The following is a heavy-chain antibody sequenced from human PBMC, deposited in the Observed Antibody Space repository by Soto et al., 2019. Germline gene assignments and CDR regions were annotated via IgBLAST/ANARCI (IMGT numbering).Heavy chain of an antibody. V-gene: IGHV1-46*01. CDR2: INPSGGST. CDR3: ARDPRQTYYDFWSGYYDY. Sequence: GASVKVSCKASGYTFTSYYMHWVRQAPGQGLEWMGIINPSGGSTSYAQKFQGRVTMTRDTSTSTVYMELSSLRSEDTAVYYCARDPRQTYYDFWSGYYDYWGQGTLVTV. J-gene: IGHJ4*02. D-gene: IGHD3-3*01. CDR1: GYTFTSYY.